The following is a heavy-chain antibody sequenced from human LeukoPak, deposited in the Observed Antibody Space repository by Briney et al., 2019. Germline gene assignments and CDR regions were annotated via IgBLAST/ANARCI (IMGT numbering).Heavy chain of an antibody. Sequence: ASVKVSCKASGGTFSSYAISWVRQAPGQGVEWMGRIIPIFGTATYAQKFQGIVTITTDESTSTAYMELSSLRSEDTAVYYCTQNFYGDGVDYWGQGTLVTVSS. V-gene: IGHV1-69*05. CDR3: TQNFYGDGVDY. CDR1: GGTFSSYA. D-gene: IGHD2/OR15-2a*01. CDR2: IIPIFGTA. J-gene: IGHJ4*02.